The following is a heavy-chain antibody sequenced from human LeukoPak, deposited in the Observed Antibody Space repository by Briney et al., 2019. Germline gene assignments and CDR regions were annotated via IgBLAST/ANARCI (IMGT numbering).Heavy chain of an antibody. CDR2: IYYSGST. V-gene: IGHV4-59*01. CDR1: GGSISSYY. CDR3: ARGADDFWSGYYLPSYYFDY. Sequence: SETLPLTCTVSGGSISSYYWSWIRQPPGKGLEWIGYIYYSGSTNYNPSLKSRVTISVDTSKNQFSLKLSSVTAADTAVYYCARGADDFWSGYYLPSYYFDYWGQGTLVTVSS. D-gene: IGHD3-3*01. J-gene: IGHJ4*02.